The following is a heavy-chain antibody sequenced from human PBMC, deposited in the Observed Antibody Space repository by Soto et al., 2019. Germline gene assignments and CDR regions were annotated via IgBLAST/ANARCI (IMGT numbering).Heavy chain of an antibody. J-gene: IGHJ3*02. D-gene: IGHD3-22*01. CDR2: IWYDGSNK. CDR3: ARGGVSDSSGYSVAFDI. V-gene: IGHV3-33*01. Sequence: PGGSLRLSCAASGFTFSGYGMHWVRQAPGKGLEWVAVIWYDGSNKYYADSVKGRFTISRDNSKNTLYLQMNSLRAEDTAVYYCARGGVSDSSGYSVAFDIWGQGTMVTVSS. CDR1: GFTFSGYG.